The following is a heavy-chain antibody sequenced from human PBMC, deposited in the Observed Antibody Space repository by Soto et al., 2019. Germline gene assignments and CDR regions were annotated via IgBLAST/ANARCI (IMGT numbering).Heavy chain of an antibody. CDR1: GGTFSSYT. J-gene: IGHJ3*02. Sequence: QVQLVQSGAEVKKPGSSVKVSCKASGGTFSSYTISWVRQAPGQGLEWMGRIIPILGIANYAQKFQGRVTITADKSTSTAYMELSSLSSEDTAVYYCARVSAAAGDAFDIWGQGTMVTVSS. D-gene: IGHD6-13*01. CDR2: IIPILGIA. CDR3: ARVSAAAGDAFDI. V-gene: IGHV1-69*02.